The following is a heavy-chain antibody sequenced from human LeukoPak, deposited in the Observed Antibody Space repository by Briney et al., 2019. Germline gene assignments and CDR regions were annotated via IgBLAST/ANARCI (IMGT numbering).Heavy chain of an antibody. CDR1: GVSIRTYY. Sequence: SETLSLTCTVSGVSIRTYYWNWIRQPPGKAPEWIGYIYRGSTNYNPSFESRVTISVDTSKNQFSLKLSSVTAADTAVYYCARGGDYEIDYWGQGILVTVSS. CDR3: ARGGDYEIDY. CDR2: IYRGST. V-gene: IGHV4-59*01. D-gene: IGHD4-17*01. J-gene: IGHJ4*02.